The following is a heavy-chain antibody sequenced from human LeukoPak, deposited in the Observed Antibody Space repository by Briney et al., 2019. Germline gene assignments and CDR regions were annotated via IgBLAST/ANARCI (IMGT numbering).Heavy chain of an antibody. V-gene: IGHV1-69*05. D-gene: IGHD2-15*01. Sequence: ASVKVSCKASGGTFSSYAISWVRQAPGQGLEWMGGIIPIFGTGNYAHTFQGRVTITTDESTSTAYMEMSSLRSDDTAVYYCARAQDRGYCSGGSCYAPHFNYYYYYMDVWGKGTTVTVSS. CDR2: IIPIFGTG. CDR3: ARAQDRGYCSGGSCYAPHFNYYYYYMDV. CDR1: GGTFSSYA. J-gene: IGHJ6*03.